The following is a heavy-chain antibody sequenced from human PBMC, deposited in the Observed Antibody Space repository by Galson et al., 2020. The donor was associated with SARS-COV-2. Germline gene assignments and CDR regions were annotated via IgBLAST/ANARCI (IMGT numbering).Heavy chain of an antibody. CDR3: ARTGYTSGWTDFDY. CDR2: IYYSGST. V-gene: IGHV4-39*07. CDR1: GGSISSSSYY. J-gene: IGHJ4*02. D-gene: IGHD6-19*01. Sequence: SETLSLNCTVSGGSISSSSYYWGWIRQPPGKGLEWIGSIYYSGSTYYNPSLKSRVTISIDTSKIQFSLKLSSVTAADTAVYYCARTGYTSGWTDFDYWGQGTLVTVSS.